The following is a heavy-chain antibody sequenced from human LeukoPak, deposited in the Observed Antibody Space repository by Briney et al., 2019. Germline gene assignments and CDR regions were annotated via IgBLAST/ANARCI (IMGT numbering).Heavy chain of an antibody. D-gene: IGHD4-17*01. Sequence: GGSLRLSCAASGFTFSSYAMSWVRQTPGKGLEWVSATSDSGGNTYYADFVKGRFTISRDNSKSTLYLQMNSLRAEDTAVYYCARRGESTNYGDYRFDSWGQGTLVTVSS. V-gene: IGHV3-23*01. J-gene: IGHJ4*02. CDR1: GFTFSSYA. CDR3: ARRGESTNYGDYRFDS. CDR2: TSDSGGNT.